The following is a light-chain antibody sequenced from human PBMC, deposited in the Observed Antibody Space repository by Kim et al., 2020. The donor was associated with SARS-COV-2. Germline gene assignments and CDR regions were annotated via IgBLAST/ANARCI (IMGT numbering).Light chain of an antibody. Sequence: GQRFTSSCVGRLSTIESATLNWYQQLTGAAPNLLIYSNNQRPSGVPDRFSGSKSGTSASLAIGGLQSEDEADYYCAIWDDSLNGWVFGGGTQLTVL. CDR2: SNN. CDR1: LSTIESAT. CDR3: AIWDDSLNGWV. V-gene: IGLV1-44*01. J-gene: IGLJ3*02.